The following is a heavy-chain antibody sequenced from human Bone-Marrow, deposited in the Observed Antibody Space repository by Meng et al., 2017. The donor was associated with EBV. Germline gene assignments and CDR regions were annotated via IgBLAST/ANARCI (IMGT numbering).Heavy chain of an antibody. CDR2: IYFSGST. J-gene: IGHJ4*02. D-gene: IGHD3-22*01. CDR3: ARVGYDSLDY. V-gene: IGHV4-39*01. Sequence: QLQLQESGPGLVQPSETLSLTCTVSGGSISSSNYYWGWIRQPPGKGLEWIGSIYFSGSTYYNPSLKSRVTISVDTSKNQFSLKLSSVTAADTAVYYCARVGYDSLDYWGQGTLVTVSS. CDR1: GGSISSSNYY.